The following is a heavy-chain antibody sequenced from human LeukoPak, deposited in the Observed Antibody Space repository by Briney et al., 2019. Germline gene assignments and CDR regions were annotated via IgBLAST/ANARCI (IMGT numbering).Heavy chain of an antibody. CDR2: INPNSGGT. J-gene: IGHJ3*02. D-gene: IGHD3-22*01. Sequence: ASVKVSCKASGYTFTGYYMHWVRQAPGQGLEWMGWINPNSGGTNYAQKFQGRVTMTRDTSISTAYMELSRLRSEDTAVYYCARDFPYYYDRVEAFDIWGQGTMVTVSS. CDR3: ARDFPYYYDRVEAFDI. V-gene: IGHV1-2*02. CDR1: GYTFTGYY.